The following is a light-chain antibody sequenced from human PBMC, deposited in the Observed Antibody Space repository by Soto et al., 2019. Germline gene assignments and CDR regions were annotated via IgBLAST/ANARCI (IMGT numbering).Light chain of an antibody. CDR2: GAS. CDR3: QQDGASPFT. V-gene: IGKV3-20*01. Sequence: VVLTQSPATLSLSPGERATLSCRASRHVYINALAWYQQKPGRTPTLLIFGASTRATDIPDRFSGTGSGTDFSRTINGVEPEDSAVYYCQQDGASPFTFGPGTRV. CDR1: RHVYINA. J-gene: IGKJ3*01.